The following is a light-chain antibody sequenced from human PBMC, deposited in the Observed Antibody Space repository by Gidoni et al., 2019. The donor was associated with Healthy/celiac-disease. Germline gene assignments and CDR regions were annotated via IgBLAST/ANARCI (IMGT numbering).Light chain of an antibody. V-gene: IGLV2-14*01. Sequence: QSALTQPASVSGSPGQSITISCTGTSSDVGGYNYVSWYQQQPGKDPKLMIYEVSNRPSGVSNRFSCSKSGNTASLTISGLQAEDEADYYCSSYTSSSTPYVFGTGTKVTVL. CDR1: SSDVGGYNY. CDR3: SSYTSSSTPYV. CDR2: EVS. J-gene: IGLJ1*01.